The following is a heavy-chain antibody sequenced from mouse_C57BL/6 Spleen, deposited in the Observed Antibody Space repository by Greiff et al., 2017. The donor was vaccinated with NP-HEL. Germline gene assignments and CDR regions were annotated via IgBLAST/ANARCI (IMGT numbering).Heavy chain of an antibody. D-gene: IGHD1-1*01. J-gene: IGHJ4*01. Sequence: VQLQQSGAELVRPGSSVKLSCKASGYTFTSYWMDWVKQRPGQGLEWIGNIYPSDSETHYNQKFKDKATLTVDKSSSTAYMQLSSLTSEDSAVYYCARRDYEYAMDYWGQGTSVTVSS. V-gene: IGHV1-61*01. CDR3: ARRDYEYAMDY. CDR1: GYTFTSYW. CDR2: IYPSDSET.